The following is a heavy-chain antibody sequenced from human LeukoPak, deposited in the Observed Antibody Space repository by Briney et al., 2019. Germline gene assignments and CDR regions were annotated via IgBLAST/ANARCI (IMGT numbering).Heavy chain of an antibody. CDR2: IYYSGST. J-gene: IGHJ4*02. V-gene: IGHV4-39*07. CDR1: GGSISSSSYY. CDR3: ARALARITIFRQNSEHYYFDY. Sequence: SETLSLTCTVSGGSISSSSYYWGWIRQPPGKGLEWIGSIYYSGSTYYNPSLKSRVTISVDTSKNQFSLKLSSVTAADTAVYYCARALARITIFRQNSEHYYFDYWGQGTLVTVSS. D-gene: IGHD3-3*01.